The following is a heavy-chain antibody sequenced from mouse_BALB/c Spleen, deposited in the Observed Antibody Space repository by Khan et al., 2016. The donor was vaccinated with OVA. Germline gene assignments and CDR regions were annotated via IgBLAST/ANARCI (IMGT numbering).Heavy chain of an antibody. J-gene: IGHJ3*01. CDR1: GYTFTDYY. Sequence: QVQLKQSGAELARPGASVKLSCKASGYTFTDYYINWVKQRTGQGLEWIGEISPGSGATYSHEKFTGKATLTADKSSTTAYMQLSSLPSEASAVYCCARRNYFGYTFAYWGQGTLVTVSA. CDR2: ISPGSGAT. D-gene: IGHD1-2*01. CDR3: ARRNYFGYTFAY. V-gene: IGHV1-77*01.